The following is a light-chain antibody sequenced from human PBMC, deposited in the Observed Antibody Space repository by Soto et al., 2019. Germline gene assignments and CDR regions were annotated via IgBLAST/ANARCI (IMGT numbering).Light chain of an antibody. CDR2: AAS. Sequence: EIVLTQSPGTLSLSPGERATLSCRASQGVSSNYLAWYQRKPGQAPRLLIYAASTRAAGVPARFSGSGSGTEFTLTISSLQSEDFAVYFCQQYADWPKTFGQGTKVDIK. J-gene: IGKJ1*01. V-gene: IGKV3-15*01. CDR1: QGVSSN. CDR3: QQYADWPKT.